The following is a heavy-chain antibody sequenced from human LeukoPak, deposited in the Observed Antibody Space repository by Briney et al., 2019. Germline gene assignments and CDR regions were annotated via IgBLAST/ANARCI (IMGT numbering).Heavy chain of an antibody. CDR3: ASDSSGYNYYFDY. V-gene: IGHV3-33*08. CDR2: IWYDGSNK. D-gene: IGHD3-22*01. CDR1: GFTFSSYA. Sequence: AGRSLRLSCAASGFTFSSYAMHWVRQAPGKGLEWVAVIWYDGSNKYYADSVKGRFTISRDNSKNTLYLQMNSLRAEDTAVYYCASDSSGYNYYFDYWGQGTLVTVSS. J-gene: IGHJ4*02.